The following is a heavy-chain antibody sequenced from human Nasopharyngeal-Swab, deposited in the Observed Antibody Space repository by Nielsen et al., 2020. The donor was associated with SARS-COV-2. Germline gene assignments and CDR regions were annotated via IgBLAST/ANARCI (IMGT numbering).Heavy chain of an antibody. J-gene: IGHJ6*02. CDR1: GFTFSSYA. CDR3: ARSYYGAYYYGMDV. Sequence: LSLSCAASGFTFSSYAMHWVRQAPGKGLEWVAVISYDGSNKYYAGSVKGRFTISRDNSKNTLYLQMNSLRAEDTAVYYCARSYYGAYYYGMDVWGQGTTVTVSS. D-gene: IGHD4-17*01. CDR2: ISYDGSNK. V-gene: IGHV3-30-3*01.